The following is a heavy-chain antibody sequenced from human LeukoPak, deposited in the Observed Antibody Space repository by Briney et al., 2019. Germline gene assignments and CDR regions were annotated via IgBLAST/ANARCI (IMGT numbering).Heavy chain of an antibody. J-gene: IGHJ4*02. CDR2: ISSSGSTI. Sequence: GRSLRLSCAASGFTFSDHYMSWIRQAPGKGLEWVSYISSSGSTIYYADSVKGRFTISRDNAKNSLYLQMNSLRAEDTAVYYCARDSSGYGSGSYYVFDYWGQGTLVTVSS. CDR3: ARDSSGYGSGSYYVFDY. D-gene: IGHD3-10*01. CDR1: GFTFSDHY. V-gene: IGHV3-11*01.